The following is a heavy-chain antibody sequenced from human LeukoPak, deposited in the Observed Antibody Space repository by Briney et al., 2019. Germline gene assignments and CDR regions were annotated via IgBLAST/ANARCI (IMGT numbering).Heavy chain of an antibody. CDR1: GFTFSNYW. CDR2: TRQDAHVK. CDR3: AKGYDIVATVGTFDY. Sequence: GSLRLSCAASGFTFSNYWMTWVRQAPGKGLQWVASTRQDAHVKYYVDSVKGRFTISRGNAENSLYLQMNSLRAEDTAVYYCAKGYDIVATVGTFDYWGQGTLVTVSS. J-gene: IGHJ4*02. V-gene: IGHV3-7*03. D-gene: IGHD5-12*01.